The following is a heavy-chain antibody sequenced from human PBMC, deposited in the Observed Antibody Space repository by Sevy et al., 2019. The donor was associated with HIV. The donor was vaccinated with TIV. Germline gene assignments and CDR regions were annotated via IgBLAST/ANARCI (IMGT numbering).Heavy chain of an antibody. CDR2: VSQSGSA. CDR1: GVSFSDYY. V-gene: IGHV4-34*01. D-gene: IGHD2-15*01. CDR3: ARGPLFSPEYCSGGTCPTIDY. J-gene: IGHJ4*02. Sequence: SETLSLTCAVSGVSFSDYYWAWIRQPPGKGLEWIGEVSQSGSANYKPSLRSRVSMSLATSNNHFSLKLTSVTAADTAVYYCARGPLFSPEYCSGGTCPTIDYWSQGTLVTASS.